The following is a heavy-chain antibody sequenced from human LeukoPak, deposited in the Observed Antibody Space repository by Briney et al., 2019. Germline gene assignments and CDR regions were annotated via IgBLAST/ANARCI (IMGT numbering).Heavy chain of an antibody. J-gene: IGHJ6*03. CDR1: GFRFDDYG. D-gene: IGHD2-2*01. CDR3: GRVYCSTTSCYDYYDYYMDV. CDR2: TNWDGAST. V-gene: IGHV3-20*04. Sequence: GGSLRPSCAASGFRFDDYGMSWVRHVPGKGLEWVSGTNWDGASTGYADSVKGRFTISRDNVKNSLYLQMNSLRVEDTALYFCGRVYCSTTSCYDYYDYYMDVWGKGTTVTVSS.